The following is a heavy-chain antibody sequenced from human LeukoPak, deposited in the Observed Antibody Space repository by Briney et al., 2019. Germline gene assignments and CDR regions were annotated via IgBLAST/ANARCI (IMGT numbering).Heavy chain of an antibody. CDR1: GFTFSSYE. CDR2: ISSSGSTI. V-gene: IGHV3-48*03. Sequence: GGSPRLSCAASGFTFSSYEMNWVRQAPGKGLEWVSYISSSGSTIYYADSVKGRFTISRDNAKNALYLQMNSLRAEDTAVYYCARDKSGRNSYEFDYWGQGTLVTVSS. CDR3: ARDKSGRNSYEFDY. D-gene: IGHD5-18*01. J-gene: IGHJ4*02.